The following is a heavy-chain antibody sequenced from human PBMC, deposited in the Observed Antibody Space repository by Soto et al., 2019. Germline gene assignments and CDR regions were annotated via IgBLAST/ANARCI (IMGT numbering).Heavy chain of an antibody. CDR2: INPNSGGT. CDR3: ARDYGDYPGYYYGMDV. D-gene: IGHD4-17*01. J-gene: IGHJ6*02. V-gene: IGHV1-2*04. Sequence: GASVKVSCKASGYTFTGYYMHWVRQAPGQGLEWMGWINPNSGGTNYAQKFQGWVTMTRDTSISTAYMELSRLRSDDTAVYYCARDYGDYPGYYYGMDVWGQGTTGNVSS. CDR1: GYTFTGYY.